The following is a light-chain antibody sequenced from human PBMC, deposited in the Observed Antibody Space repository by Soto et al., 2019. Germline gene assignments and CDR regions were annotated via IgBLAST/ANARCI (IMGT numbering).Light chain of an antibody. CDR2: GNS. Sequence: QSVLTQPPSVSGAPGQRVTISCTGSSSNIGAGYDVHWYQQLPGTAPKLLIYGNSNRPSGVPDRLSGSKSGTSASLAITGLQAEDEADSYCQSYDSSLSGWVFGGGTKVTVL. V-gene: IGLV1-40*01. J-gene: IGLJ3*02. CDR1: SSNIGAGYD. CDR3: QSYDSSLSGWV.